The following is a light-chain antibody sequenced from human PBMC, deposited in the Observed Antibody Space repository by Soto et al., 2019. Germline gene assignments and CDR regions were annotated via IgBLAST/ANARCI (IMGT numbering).Light chain of an antibody. CDR2: AVS. CDR1: SSDVGRYNF. CDR3: SSFSSSSTQV. V-gene: IGLV2-14*03. J-gene: IGLJ1*01. Sequence: QSALTQPAAVSGSSGRSITISCTGTSSDVGRYNFVSWYQQHPVNAPKLLIYAVSDRPSGVSTRFSGSKSGNTASLAISGLQAEDEAVYYCSSFSSSSTQVFGTGTTVTVL.